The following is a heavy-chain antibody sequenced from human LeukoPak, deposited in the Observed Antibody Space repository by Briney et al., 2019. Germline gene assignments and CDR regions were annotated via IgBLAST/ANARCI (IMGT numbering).Heavy chain of an antibody. Sequence: ASVKVSCKASGYTFTSYDINWVRQATGQVLEWMGWMNPNSGNTGYAQKFQGRVTMTRNTSISTAYMELSRLRSDDTAVYYCARVYYDSSGFDAFDIWGQGTMVTVSS. V-gene: IGHV1-8*01. D-gene: IGHD3-22*01. J-gene: IGHJ3*02. CDR2: MNPNSGNT. CDR1: GYTFTSYD. CDR3: ARVYYDSSGFDAFDI.